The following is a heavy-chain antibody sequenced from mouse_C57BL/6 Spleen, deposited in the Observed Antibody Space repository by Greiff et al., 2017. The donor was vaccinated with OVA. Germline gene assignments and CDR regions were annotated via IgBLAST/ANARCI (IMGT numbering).Heavy chain of an antibody. CDR3: TRRSSHYYYAMDY. CDR2: IDPETGGT. Sequence: QVQLKQSGAELVRPGASVTLSCKASGYTFTDYEMHWVKQTPVHGLEWIGAIDPETGGTAYNQKFKGKAILTADKSSSTAYMELRSLTSEDSAVYYCTRRSSHYYYAMDYWGQGTSVTVSS. J-gene: IGHJ4*01. V-gene: IGHV1-15*01. D-gene: IGHD1-1*01. CDR1: GYTFTDYE.